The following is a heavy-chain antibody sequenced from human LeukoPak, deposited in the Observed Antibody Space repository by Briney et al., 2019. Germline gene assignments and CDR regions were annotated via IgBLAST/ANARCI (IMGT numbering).Heavy chain of an antibody. J-gene: IGHJ3*02. D-gene: IGHD3-22*01. CDR2: INAGNGNT. Sequence: ASVKVSCKASGYTFTSYAMHWARQAPGQRLEWMGWINAGNGNTKYSQKFQGRVTITRDASASTAYMELSSLRSEDTAVYYCARKGMGSYYYDSSGYYLDGAFDIWGQGTMVTVSS. V-gene: IGHV1-3*01. CDR1: GYTFTSYA. CDR3: ARKGMGSYYYDSSGYYLDGAFDI.